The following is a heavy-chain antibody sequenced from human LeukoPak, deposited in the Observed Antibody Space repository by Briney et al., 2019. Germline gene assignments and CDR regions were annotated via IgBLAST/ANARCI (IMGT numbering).Heavy chain of an antibody. D-gene: IGHD3-22*01. CDR2: LNWNGHRT. J-gene: IGHJ4*02. Sequence: GGSLRLSCAASGFSLGDYGMSWVRQVPGKGLEWVSGLNWNGHRTGYADSVKGRFTISRDNAKNTLYLQMNSLRAEDTAVYYCAKHPSGYYYDLFDYWGQGTLVTVSS. CDR3: AKHPSGYYYDLFDY. CDR1: GFSLGDYG. V-gene: IGHV3-20*04.